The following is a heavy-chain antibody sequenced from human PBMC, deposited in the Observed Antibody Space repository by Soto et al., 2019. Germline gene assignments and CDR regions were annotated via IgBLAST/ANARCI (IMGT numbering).Heavy chain of an antibody. J-gene: IGHJ2*01. D-gene: IGHD3-22*01. CDR3: ARGGSSGYYFEGYFAL. Sequence: QVQLQESGPGLVKPSQTLSLTCTVSGGSISSGGYYWSWIRQHPGKGLEWIGYIYYSGSTYYNPFLKGRVTISVDTSKNQFSLKLRSVTAADTAVYYCARGGSSGYYFEGYFALWCRGTLVTVSS. V-gene: IGHV4-31*03. CDR1: GGSISSGGYY. CDR2: IYYSGST.